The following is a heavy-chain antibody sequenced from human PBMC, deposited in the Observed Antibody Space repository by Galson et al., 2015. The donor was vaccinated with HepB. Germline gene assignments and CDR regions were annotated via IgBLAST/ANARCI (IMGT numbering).Heavy chain of an antibody. CDR2: IIPIFGIA. V-gene: IGHV1-69*13. Sequence: SVKVSCKASGGTFSSYAISWVRQAPGQGLEWMGGIIPIFGIANYAQKFQGRVTITADESTSTAYMELSSLRSEDTAVYYCARGGAMVRGVAFDYWGQGTLVTVSS. J-gene: IGHJ4*02. D-gene: IGHD3-10*01. CDR1: GGTFSSYA. CDR3: ARGGAMVRGVAFDY.